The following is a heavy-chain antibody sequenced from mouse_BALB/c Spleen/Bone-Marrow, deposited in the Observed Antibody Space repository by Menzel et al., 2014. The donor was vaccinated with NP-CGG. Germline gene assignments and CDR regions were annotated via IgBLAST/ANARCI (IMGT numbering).Heavy chain of an antibody. D-gene: IGHD1-1*01. CDR2: IDPANGNT. J-gene: IGHJ3*01. CDR1: GFNIKDTY. Sequence: VQLKESGAELVKPGASVKLSCTASGFNIKDTYMHWVKQRPEQGLEWIGRIDPANGNTKYDPKFQGKATITADTSSNTAYLQLSSLTPEDTAVYYCAFYYYGSSLFAYWGQGTLVTVSA. CDR3: AFYYYGSSLFAY. V-gene: IGHV14-3*02.